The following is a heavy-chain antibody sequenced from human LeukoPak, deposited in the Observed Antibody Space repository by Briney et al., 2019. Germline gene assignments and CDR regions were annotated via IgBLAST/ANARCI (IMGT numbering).Heavy chain of an antibody. CDR2: INPNSGGT. CDR1: GYTFTGYH. Sequence: ASVKVSCKASGYTFTGYHMHWVRQAPGQGLEWMGWINPNSGGTNYAQKFQGRVTMTRDTSISTAYMELSRLRSDDTAVYYCARDRGTNWNDRPTFDYWGQGTLVTVSS. CDR3: ARDRGTNWNDRPTFDY. J-gene: IGHJ4*02. D-gene: IGHD1-20*01. V-gene: IGHV1-2*02.